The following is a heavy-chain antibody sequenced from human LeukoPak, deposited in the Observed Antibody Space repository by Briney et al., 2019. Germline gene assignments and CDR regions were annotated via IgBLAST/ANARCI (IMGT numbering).Heavy chain of an antibody. D-gene: IGHD3-3*01. Sequence: PGRSLRLSCTASGFTFGDYAMSWFRQAPGKGLEWVGFIRSNAYGGTTEYAASVKGRFTISRDDSKSIAYLQMNSLKTEDTAVYYCTRSRGYGRFFNWFDPWGQGTLVTVSS. J-gene: IGHJ5*02. V-gene: IGHV3-49*03. CDR2: IRSNAYGGTT. CDR1: GFTFGDYA. CDR3: TRSRGYGRFFNWFDP.